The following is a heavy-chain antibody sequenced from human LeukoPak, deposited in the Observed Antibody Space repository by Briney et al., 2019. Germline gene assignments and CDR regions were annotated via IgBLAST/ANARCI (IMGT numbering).Heavy chain of an antibody. V-gene: IGHV3-7*01. D-gene: IGHD1-1*01. CDR1: GFTFSSYW. CDR2: IKTDGSQI. CDR3: ARDPNWNQYYYYYMDV. Sequence: GGSLRLSCVASGFTFSSYWMTWVRQAPGKGLEWVANIKTDGSQIYYVDSVKGRFTISRDNAKNSLYLQMNSLRAEDTAVYYCARDPNWNQYYYYYMDVWGKGTTVTVSS. J-gene: IGHJ6*03.